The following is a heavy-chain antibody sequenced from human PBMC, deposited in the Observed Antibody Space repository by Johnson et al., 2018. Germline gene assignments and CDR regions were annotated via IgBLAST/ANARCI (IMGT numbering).Heavy chain of an antibody. Sequence: QVQLVESGGGVVQPGRSLRLSCAASGFTFSHYGMHWVRQAPGKGLEWLALIWFDGTNKYHADYVKGRFTISRDNSKNTLYLQRNSLRGEDTAVYYCAGEAEYSVEYVQYWGQGTLVTVSS. CDR2: IWFDGTNK. CDR3: AGEAEYSVEYVQY. J-gene: IGHJ1*01. V-gene: IGHV3-33*01. CDR1: GFTFSHYG. D-gene: IGHD5/OR15-5a*01.